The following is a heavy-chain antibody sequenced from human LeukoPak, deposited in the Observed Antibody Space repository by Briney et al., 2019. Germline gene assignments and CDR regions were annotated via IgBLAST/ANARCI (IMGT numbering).Heavy chain of an antibody. Sequence: KSSETLSLTCAVYGGSFSGYYWSWIRQRPGKGLEWIGEINHSGSTNYNPSLKSRVTISVDTSKNQFSLTLSPVTAADTAVYYCARVVADYGDYVFVYWGQGTLVTVSS. D-gene: IGHD4-17*01. CDR1: GGSFSGYY. CDR3: ARVVADYGDYVFVY. CDR2: INHSGST. J-gene: IGHJ4*02. V-gene: IGHV4-34*01.